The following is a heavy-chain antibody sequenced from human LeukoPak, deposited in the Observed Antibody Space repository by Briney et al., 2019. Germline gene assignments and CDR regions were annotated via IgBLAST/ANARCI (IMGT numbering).Heavy chain of an antibody. CDR3: ARVGDSGAVAHGMDV. CDR1: GYTLRRYP. J-gene: IGHJ6*02. D-gene: IGHD6-19*01. CDR2: ILYDGSKK. V-gene: IGHV3-30-3*01. Sequence: GRSLRLSCGDPGYTLRRYPVQWVRRARGKGVEGVAVILYDGSKKYCADSVKGRFTTSRDNSTNTLYLQMKTLRAEDTAVYYCARVGDSGAVAHGMDVWGQGTKVTVSS.